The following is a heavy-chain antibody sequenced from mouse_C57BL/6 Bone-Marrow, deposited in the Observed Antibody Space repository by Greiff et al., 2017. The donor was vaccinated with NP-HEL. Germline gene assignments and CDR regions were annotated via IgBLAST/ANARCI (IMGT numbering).Heavy chain of an antibody. CDR1: GFSFNTYA. V-gene: IGHV10-1*01. J-gene: IGHJ4*01. CDR3: VRPTMRGDMDY. CDR2: IRSKSNNYAT. Sequence: EVQVVESGGGLVQPKGSLKLSCAASGFSFNTYAMNWVRQAPGKGLEWVARIRSKSNNYATYYADSVKDRFTISRDDSESMLYLQMNNLKTEDTAMYYCVRPTMRGDMDYWGQGTSVTVSS. D-gene: IGHD2-1*01.